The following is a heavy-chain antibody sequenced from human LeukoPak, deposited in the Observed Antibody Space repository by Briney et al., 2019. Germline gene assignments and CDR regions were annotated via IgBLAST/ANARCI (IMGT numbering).Heavy chain of an antibody. V-gene: IGHV1-24*01. D-gene: IGHD2-15*01. CDR1: GDTLSELP. CDR2: FDPEKSER. J-gene: IGHJ4*02. CDR3: ATGNSLGYCKGGRCFNY. Sequence: GASVTVSCKVSGDTLSELPMHWVRQAPGEGLEWMGGFDPEKSERIYAQNLRGRVTMTEETSTDTAFLELSSLTSEDTAVYYCATGNSLGYCKGGRCFNYWGQGTQVIVSS.